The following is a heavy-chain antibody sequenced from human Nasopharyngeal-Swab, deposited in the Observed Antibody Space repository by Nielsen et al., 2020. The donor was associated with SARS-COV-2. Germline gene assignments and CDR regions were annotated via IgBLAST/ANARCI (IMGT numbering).Heavy chain of an antibody. V-gene: IGHV4-34*01. J-gene: IGHJ4*02. CDR3: ARGGDFTIFGVAAHYFDY. CDR2: INHSGST. D-gene: IGHD3-3*01. Sequence: SETLSLTCAVCGGSFSGYYWSWIRQPPGKGLEWIGEINHSGSTNYNPSLKSRVTISVDTSKNQFSLKLSSVTAADTAVYYCARGGDFTIFGVAAHYFDYWGQGTLVTVSS. CDR1: GGSFSGYY.